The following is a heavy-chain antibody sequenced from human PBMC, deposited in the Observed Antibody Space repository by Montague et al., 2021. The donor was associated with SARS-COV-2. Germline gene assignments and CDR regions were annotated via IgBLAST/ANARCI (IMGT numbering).Heavy chain of an antibody. CDR3: ARNLGSGWAFFDY. CDR1: GFTFSSYS. D-gene: IGHD6-19*01. J-gene: IGHJ4*02. Sequence: SLRLSCAASGFTFSSYSMNWVRQDPGKGLEWVSSISSSSSYIYYADSVKGRFTISRDNAKNSLYLQMNSLRAEDTAVYYCARNLGSGWAFFDYWGQGTLVTVSS. CDR2: ISSSSSYI. V-gene: IGHV3-21*01.